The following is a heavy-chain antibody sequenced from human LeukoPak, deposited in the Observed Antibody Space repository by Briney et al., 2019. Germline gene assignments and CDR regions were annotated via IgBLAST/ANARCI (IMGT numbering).Heavy chain of an antibody. V-gene: IGHV1-18*01. CDR3: ARSRAAAGLYYYGMDV. CDR1: GYTFTSYG. CDR2: ISAYNGNT. Sequence: ASVKVFCKASGYTFTSYGISWVRQAPGQGLEWMGWISAYNGNTNYAQKLQGRVTMTTDTSTSTAYMELRSLRSDDTAVYYCARSRAAAGLYYYGMDVWGQGTTVTVSS. J-gene: IGHJ6*02. D-gene: IGHD6-13*01.